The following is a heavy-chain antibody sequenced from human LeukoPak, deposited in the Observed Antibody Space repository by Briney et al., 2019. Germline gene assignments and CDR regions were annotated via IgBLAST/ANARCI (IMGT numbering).Heavy chain of an antibody. D-gene: IGHD3-10*01. Sequence: GGSLRLSCAASGFTFDDYTMHWVRQAPGKGLEWVSLISWDGGSTYYADSVKGRFTISRHNSKNSLYLQMNSLRTEDTALYYCAKSMVSGSSHWYFDLWGRGTLVTVSS. CDR2: ISWDGGST. CDR3: AKSMVSGSSHWYFDL. J-gene: IGHJ2*01. CDR1: GFTFDDYT. V-gene: IGHV3-43*01.